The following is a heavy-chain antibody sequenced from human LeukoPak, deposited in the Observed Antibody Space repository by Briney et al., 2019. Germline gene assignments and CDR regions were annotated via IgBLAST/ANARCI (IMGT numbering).Heavy chain of an antibody. Sequence: GGSLRLSCAASGFTFSTYAMSWVRQAPGKGLEWVADIKQDGHETHYVDSVKGRFTISRDNAKNSLYLQMNSLKAEDTAVYYCALNMVRGQIFDYWGQGTLVTVSS. CDR3: ALNMVRGQIFDY. D-gene: IGHD3-10*01. J-gene: IGHJ4*02. V-gene: IGHV3-7*01. CDR1: GFTFSTYA. CDR2: IKQDGHET.